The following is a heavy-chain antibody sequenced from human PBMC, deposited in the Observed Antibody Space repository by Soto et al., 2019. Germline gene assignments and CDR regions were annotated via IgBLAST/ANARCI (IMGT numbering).Heavy chain of an antibody. CDR1: GGTFSTYA. J-gene: IGHJ4*02. Sequence: QVQLVQSGAEVKKPESSVKVSCKAPGGTFSTYAISWVRQAPGQGLEWMGGIIPMFGTANYAQRFQDRVTITVDESTNTVYMELSSLRSEDMAVYFCASGIQLWLRRINNGYSGWGQGTLVTVSS. V-gene: IGHV1-69*12. CDR2: IIPMFGTA. D-gene: IGHD5-18*01. CDR3: ASGIQLWLRRINNGYSG.